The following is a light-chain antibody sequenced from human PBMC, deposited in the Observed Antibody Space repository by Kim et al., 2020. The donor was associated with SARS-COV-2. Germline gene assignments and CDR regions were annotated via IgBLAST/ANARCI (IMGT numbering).Light chain of an antibody. CDR3: QQYNNYSQLN. CDR1: QSISSW. Sequence: GDRVNRKWRASQSISSWMAWDQQKTGKGNKHLIYKGASVERGVPSRFSGRGSGTEFTLNINSRKPDDFANYYCQQYNNYSQLNFGGGTKVDIK. V-gene: IGKV1-5*03. J-gene: IGKJ4*01. CDR2: KGA.